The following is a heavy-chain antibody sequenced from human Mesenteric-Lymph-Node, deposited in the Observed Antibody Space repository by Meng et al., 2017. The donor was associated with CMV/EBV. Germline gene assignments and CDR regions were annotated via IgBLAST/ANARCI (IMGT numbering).Heavy chain of an antibody. CDR1: GFTFSTYA. J-gene: IGHJ6*02. D-gene: IGHD6-25*01. V-gene: IGHV3-23*01. CDR2: ISGTDDDSA. CDR3: AKDQKEKAAINPGYNAMDV. Sequence: GESLKISCAASGFTFSTYAMSWVRQAPGKGLEWVSTISGTDDDSANYADSVRGRFTISRDNSKNTLSLQMDSLRAEDTAVYYCAKDQKEKAAINPGYNAMDVWGQGTTVTVSS.